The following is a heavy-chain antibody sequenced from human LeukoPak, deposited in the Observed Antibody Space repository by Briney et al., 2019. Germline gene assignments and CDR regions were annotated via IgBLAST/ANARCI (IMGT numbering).Heavy chain of an antibody. CDR1: GYTFTSYY. Sequence: ASVKVSCKASGYTFTSYYMHWVRQAPGQGLEWMGIINPSGGSTSYAQKFQGRVTMTRDTSTSTVYMELSSLRSEDTAAYYCASPTNDYYDSSGYSLYIWGQGTMVTVSS. D-gene: IGHD3-22*01. CDR3: ASPTNDYYDSSGYSLYI. J-gene: IGHJ3*02. V-gene: IGHV1-46*01. CDR2: INPSGGST.